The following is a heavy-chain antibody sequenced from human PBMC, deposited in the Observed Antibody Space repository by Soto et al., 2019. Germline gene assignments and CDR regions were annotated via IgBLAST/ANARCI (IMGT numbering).Heavy chain of an antibody. V-gene: IGHV4-34*01. CDR1: GGSFSGYY. CDR3: ARGRDQWLVDAFDI. D-gene: IGHD6-19*01. J-gene: IGHJ3*02. Sequence: NPSETLSLTCAVYGGSFSGYYWSWIRQPPGKGLEWIGEINHSGSTNYNPSLKSRVTISVDTSKNQFSLKVSSVTAADKAVYYCARGRDQWLVDAFDIWGKGTMGIVSS. CDR2: INHSGST.